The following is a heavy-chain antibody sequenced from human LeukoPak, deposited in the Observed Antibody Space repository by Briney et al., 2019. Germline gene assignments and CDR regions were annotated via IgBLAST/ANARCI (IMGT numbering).Heavy chain of an antibody. V-gene: IGHV3-23*01. Sequence: PGGSLRLSCAASGFTFSSYSMNWVRQAPGKGLEWVSAISGSGGSTYYADSVKGRFTISRDNSKNTLYLQMNSLRAEDTAVYYCAKGTTYYYDSSGFHDYWGQGTLVTVSS. D-gene: IGHD3-22*01. J-gene: IGHJ4*02. CDR3: AKGTTYYYDSSGFHDY. CDR1: GFTFSSYS. CDR2: ISGSGGST.